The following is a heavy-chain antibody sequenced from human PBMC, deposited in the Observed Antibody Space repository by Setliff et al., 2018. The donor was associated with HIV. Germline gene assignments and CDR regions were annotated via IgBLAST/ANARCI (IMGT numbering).Heavy chain of an antibody. CDR2: IWYDGSNK. D-gene: IGHD1-7*01. V-gene: IGHV3-33*06. CDR1: GFTFSSYG. Sequence: PGGSLRLSCAASGFTFSSYGMHWVRQAPGKGLEWVAVIWYDGSNKYYADSVKGRFTISRDNSKNTLYLQMNSLRAEDTAVYYCAKDLGGTTAHYWGQGTLVTVSS. CDR3: AKDLGGTTAHY. J-gene: IGHJ4*02.